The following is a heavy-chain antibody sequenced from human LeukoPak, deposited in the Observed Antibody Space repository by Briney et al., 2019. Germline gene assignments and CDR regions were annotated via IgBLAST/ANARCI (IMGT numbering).Heavy chain of an antibody. D-gene: IGHD2-15*01. J-gene: IGHJ5*02. CDR2: ISGSSNTI. V-gene: IGHV3-48*02. Sequence: PGGSLRLSCAASGFTFSDYSMNWVRQAPGKGPEWISYISGSSNTIYHADSVRGRFTTSRDNAKNSLFLQMNSLRDEDTAVYFCARERRYCRGNACYENWFDPWGQGTLVTVSS. CDR1: GFTFSDYS. CDR3: ARERRYCRGNACYENWFDP.